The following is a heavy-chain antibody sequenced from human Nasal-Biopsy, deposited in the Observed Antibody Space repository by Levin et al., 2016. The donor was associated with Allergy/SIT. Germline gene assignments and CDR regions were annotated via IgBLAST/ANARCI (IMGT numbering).Heavy chain of an antibody. D-gene: IGHD6-19*01. CDR3: QRDVAGAVVAKGGHFDP. Sequence: GGSLRLSCTGFGFTFNHHWIHWVRQAPGKGLVWVSYISSDGSGTNYADFVKGRFTVSRDNAKSTVYLEMNSLAVDDTAIYYCQRDVAGAVVAKGGHFDPWGQGTLVTVAS. V-gene: IGHV3-74*01. J-gene: IGHJ5*02. CDR1: GFTFNHHW. CDR2: ISSDGSGT.